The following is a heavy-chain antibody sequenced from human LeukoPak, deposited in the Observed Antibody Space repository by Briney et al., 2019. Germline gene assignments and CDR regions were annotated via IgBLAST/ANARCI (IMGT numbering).Heavy chain of an antibody. V-gene: IGHV4-31*03. CDR2: IYYSGST. D-gene: IGHD3-10*01. CDR3: ARVNYYGSGSYQYYFDY. Sequence: SETLSLTCTVSGGSISSGGYYWSWIGQHPGKGLEWIGYIYYSGSTYYNPSLKSRVTISVDTSKNQSSLKLSSVTAADTAVYYCARVNYYGSGSYQYYFDYWGQGTLVTVSS. J-gene: IGHJ4*02. CDR1: GGSISSGGYY.